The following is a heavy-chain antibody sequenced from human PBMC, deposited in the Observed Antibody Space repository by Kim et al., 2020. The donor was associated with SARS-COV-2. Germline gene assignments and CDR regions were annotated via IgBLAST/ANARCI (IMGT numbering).Heavy chain of an antibody. J-gene: IGHJ4*02. CDR2: IYYDGSNK. D-gene: IGHD4-17*01. V-gene: IGHV3-33*06. CDR1: GFTFSSYA. CDR3: GKGITTVDN. Sequence: RGSLRLSCAASGFTFSSYAMHWVRQAPGKRLEWVAKIYYDGSNKYYADSVKGRFTISRDNSKNTLYLQMNSLRAEDTAVYYCGKGITTVDNWGQGTLVTV.